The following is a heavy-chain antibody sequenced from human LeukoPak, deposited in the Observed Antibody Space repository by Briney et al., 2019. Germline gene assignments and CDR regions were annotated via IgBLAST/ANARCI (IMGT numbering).Heavy chain of an antibody. J-gene: IGHJ5*02. CDR2: ISSSGNT. CDR1: GGSINSGTYL. Sequence: PSETLSLTCTVSGGSINSGTYLWGCIRQSPGKGLEWIGSISSSGNTYYNPSLKIRVTVSVDTSKNQFSLKVTSATAADTAVYYCARWVGNRNWFDPWGQGTLVTVSS. V-gene: IGHV4-39*07. D-gene: IGHD1-26*01. CDR3: ARWVGNRNWFDP.